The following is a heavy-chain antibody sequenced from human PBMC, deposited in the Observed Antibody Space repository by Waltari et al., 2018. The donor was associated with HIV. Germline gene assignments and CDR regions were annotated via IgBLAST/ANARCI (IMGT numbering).Heavy chain of an antibody. D-gene: IGHD2-2*01. J-gene: IGHJ4*02. CDR1: GFTFSSYD. Sequence: GSLRLSCAASGFTFSSYDMHWVRQATGKGLEWVSAIGTAGDTYYPGSVKGRFTISRENAKNSLYLQMNSLRAGDTAVYYCARGGYMPEGFDYWGQGTLVTVSS. V-gene: IGHV3-13*01. CDR3: ARGGYMPEGFDY. CDR2: IGTAGDT.